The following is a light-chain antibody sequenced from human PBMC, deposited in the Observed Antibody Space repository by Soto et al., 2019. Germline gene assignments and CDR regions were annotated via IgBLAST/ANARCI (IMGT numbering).Light chain of an antibody. CDR3: SSYTSTNTWL. V-gene: IGLV2-14*01. CDR1: SSDVGGYTY. Sequence: QSALTQPASVSGSPGQSITISCTGSSSDVGGYTYVSWYQQHPGKAPKLMIYEVSSRPSGVSNRFSGSKSGNTASLTISGLQAEDEADYYCSSYTSTNTWLFGGGTKLTVL. J-gene: IGLJ2*01. CDR2: EVS.